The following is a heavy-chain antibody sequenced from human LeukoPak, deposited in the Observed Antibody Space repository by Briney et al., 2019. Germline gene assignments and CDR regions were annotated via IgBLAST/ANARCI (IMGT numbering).Heavy chain of an antibody. CDR3: ARDTVTSLSRWYFDL. Sequence: PSETLSLTCTVSGGSISTYWWTWIRQPPGKGLEWLGYIHYSGNNNYNPSLKSRLTMSVDTSKNHFSLNLNSVTAADTAVYYCARDTVTSLSRWYFDLWGRGTLVTVSS. CDR1: GGSISTYW. V-gene: IGHV4-59*01. CDR2: IHYSGNN. J-gene: IGHJ2*01. D-gene: IGHD4-17*01.